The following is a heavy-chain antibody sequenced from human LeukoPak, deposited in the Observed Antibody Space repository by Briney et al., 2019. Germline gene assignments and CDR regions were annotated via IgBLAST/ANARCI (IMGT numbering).Heavy chain of an antibody. CDR2: ISSSSSYT. D-gene: IGHD1-26*01. Sequence: GGSLRLTCAASGFTFSDYYMSWLRQAPGKGLEGVAYISSSSSYTNYADSVKGRFTISRDNAKNSLYLQMNSLRAEDTAVYYCARDPSGSYSPFDYWGQGTLVTVSS. J-gene: IGHJ4*02. V-gene: IGHV3-11*06. CDR1: GFTFSDYY. CDR3: ARDPSGSYSPFDY.